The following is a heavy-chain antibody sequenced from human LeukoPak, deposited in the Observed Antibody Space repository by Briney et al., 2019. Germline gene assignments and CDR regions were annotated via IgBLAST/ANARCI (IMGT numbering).Heavy chain of an antibody. J-gene: IGHJ5*02. V-gene: IGHV4-4*07. Sequence: SETLSLTCTVSGGPIDSYSWSWIRQPAGKGLEWIGRIFTSGATFYNPSLKTRVTMSIATSKNQFSLKLSSVTAADTAVYYCARVHWNYDGLAWFDPWGQGTLVTVSS. CDR1: GGPIDSYS. D-gene: IGHD1-7*01. CDR3: ARVHWNYDGLAWFDP. CDR2: IFTSGAT.